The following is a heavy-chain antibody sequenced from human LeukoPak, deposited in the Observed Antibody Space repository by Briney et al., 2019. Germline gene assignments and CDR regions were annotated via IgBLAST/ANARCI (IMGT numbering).Heavy chain of an antibody. CDR1: GFTFSNAW. CDR2: IYTGGST. V-gene: IGHV3-66*01. J-gene: IGHJ4*02. Sequence: GESLRLSCAASGFTFSNAWMSWVRQAPGKGLEWVSVIYTGGSTYYADSVKGRFIISRDNSKNTLYLQMNSLRAEDTAVYYCARYRGDYWGQGTLVTVSS. CDR3: ARYRGDY. D-gene: IGHD1-14*01.